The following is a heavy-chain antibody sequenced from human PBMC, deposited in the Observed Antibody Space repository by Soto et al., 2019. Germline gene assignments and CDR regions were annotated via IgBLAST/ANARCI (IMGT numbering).Heavy chain of an antibody. CDR2: ISARGGSL. J-gene: IGHJ4*02. D-gene: IGHD5-12*01. CDR1: GFSFSSYA. Sequence: EVQLLESGGGLVQPGGSLRLSCAASGFSFSSYAMVWVRQAPGKGLEWGSVISARGGSLYFADSVKGRFTISRDNSKNVLSLEMNSLRAEDTATYCCAKGSIEYSASVDNWGQGTLVVVSS. V-gene: IGHV3-23*01. CDR3: AKGSIEYSASVDN.